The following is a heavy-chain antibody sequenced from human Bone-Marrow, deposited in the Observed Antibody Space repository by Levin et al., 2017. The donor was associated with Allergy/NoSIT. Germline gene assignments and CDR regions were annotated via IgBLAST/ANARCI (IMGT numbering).Heavy chain of an antibody. Sequence: GSGPTLVKPTDTLALTCTFSGFSLSSSGVGVGWIRQSPGQALEWLAIIYWDDDRRYNPSLRIRLTITKDTSINKVVLIMTNMDPTDTATYYCAHILITFGGVLRTDAFDMWGQGTLVTVSS. J-gene: IGHJ3*02. CDR1: GFSLSSSGVG. D-gene: IGHD3-16*01. CDR2: IYWDDDR. CDR3: AHILITFGGVLRTDAFDM. V-gene: IGHV2-5*02.